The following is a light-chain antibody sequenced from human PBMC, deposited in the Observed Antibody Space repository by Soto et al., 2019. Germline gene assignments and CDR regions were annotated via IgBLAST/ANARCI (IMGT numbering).Light chain of an antibody. J-gene: IGKJ2*01. CDR3: QRRGDWPLYT. Sequence: EIVLTQSPATLSLSPGVRATLSCRASQSVNTYLAWYQQKPGQAPRVLIYDASDRATGIPARFSGSGSGTDFTLTISSLEPEDSAVYYCQRRGDWPLYTFGQGTKLEIK. V-gene: IGKV3-11*01. CDR1: QSVNTY. CDR2: DAS.